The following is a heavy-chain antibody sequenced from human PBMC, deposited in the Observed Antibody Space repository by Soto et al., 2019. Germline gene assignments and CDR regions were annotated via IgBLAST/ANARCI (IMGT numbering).Heavy chain of an antibody. Sequence: SETLSLTCTVSGGSIHSNYWSWIRQPPGKGLEWIGYIYYSESTNYNPSLKSRVTISADTSKNQFSLKLSSVTAADTAVYYCARSFGVAAPGPFDYWGQGTLVTVSS. D-gene: IGHD6-13*01. V-gene: IGHV4-59*01. J-gene: IGHJ4*02. CDR2: IYYSEST. CDR1: GGSIHSNY. CDR3: ARSFGVAAPGPFDY.